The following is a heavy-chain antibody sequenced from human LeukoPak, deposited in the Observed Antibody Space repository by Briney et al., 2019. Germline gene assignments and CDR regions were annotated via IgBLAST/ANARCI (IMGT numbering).Heavy chain of an antibody. CDR3: ARDPLLTTGWFDP. Sequence: PGGSLRLSCAASGFTVSSNYMSWVRRAPGKGLEWVSVIYSGGSTYYADSVKGRFTISRDNSKNTLYLQMNSLRAEDTTVYYCARDPLLTTGWFDPWGQGTLVTVSS. D-gene: IGHD4-17*01. CDR1: GFTVSSNY. CDR2: IYSGGST. V-gene: IGHV3-66*01. J-gene: IGHJ5*02.